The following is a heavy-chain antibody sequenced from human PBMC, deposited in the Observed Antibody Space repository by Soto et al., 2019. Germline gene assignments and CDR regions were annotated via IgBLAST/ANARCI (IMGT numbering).Heavy chain of an antibody. CDR2: TSSGGDT. CDR1: GFTVSSNY. CDR3: ARDGSTVGSLGY. V-gene: IGHV3-53*01. J-gene: IGHJ4*02. D-gene: IGHD1-26*01. Sequence: GGSLRLSCAASGFTVSSNYMNWVRQAPGKGLEWVSVTSSGGDTYYADSVKGRFTISRDNSKNTLYLQMNSLRAEDTAVYYCARDGSTVGSLGYWGQGTLVTVSS.